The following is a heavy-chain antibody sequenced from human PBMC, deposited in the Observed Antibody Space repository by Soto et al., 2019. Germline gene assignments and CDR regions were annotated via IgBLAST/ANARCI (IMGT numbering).Heavy chain of an antibody. D-gene: IGHD3-22*01. CDR2: ISPKSGGT. J-gene: IGHJ4*02. Sequence: ASVKVSCKASGYTFTDFDMHWVRQAPGQGLEWMGCISPKSGGTKYAQKFQGRVTVTRDTSITTTYMELSGLTSDDTAVYYCAVINTDWGQGTLVTVSS. CDR3: AVINTD. V-gene: IGHV1-2*02. CDR1: GYTFTDFD.